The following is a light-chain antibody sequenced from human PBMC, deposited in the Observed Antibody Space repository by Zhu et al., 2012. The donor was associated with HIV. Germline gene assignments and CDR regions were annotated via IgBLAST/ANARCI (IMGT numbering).Light chain of an antibody. J-gene: IGKJ1*01. V-gene: IGKV3-20*01. Sequence: EIVLTQSPGTLSLSPGERATLSCRASQSVSSSYLAWYQQKPGQAPRLLIYGASSRATGIPDRFSGSGSGTDFTLTISRLEPEDFAVYYCQLYNYSRTFGQGTKVEIK. CDR1: QSVSSSY. CDR3: QLYNYSRT. CDR2: GAS.